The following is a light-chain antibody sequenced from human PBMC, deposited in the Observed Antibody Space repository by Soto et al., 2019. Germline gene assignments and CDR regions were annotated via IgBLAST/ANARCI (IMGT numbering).Light chain of an antibody. CDR2: AAS. J-gene: IGKJ5*01. V-gene: IGKV1-9*01. CDR1: QGINTF. Sequence: DIQMTQSPSTLFASVGDRVTITCRASQGINTFLAWYQQKAGKAPKLLIYAASTLQSGVPSRFSGSGSGTDFTLTISSLQSEDFATYYCQQLNSYPITFGQGTRL. CDR3: QQLNSYPIT.